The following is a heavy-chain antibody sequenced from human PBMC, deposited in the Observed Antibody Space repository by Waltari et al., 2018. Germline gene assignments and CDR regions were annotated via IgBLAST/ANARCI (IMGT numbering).Heavy chain of an antibody. CDR1: GGTFSSYA. CDR2: IIPIFGTA. Sequence: GGTFSSYAISWVRQAPGQGLEWMGGIIPIFGTANYAQKFQGRVTITTDESTSTAYMELSSLRSEDTAVYYCARVPPRWLQYTLSFENWGQGTLVTVSS. J-gene: IGHJ4*02. V-gene: IGHV1-69*05. D-gene: IGHD5-12*01. CDR3: ARVPPRWLQYTLSFEN.